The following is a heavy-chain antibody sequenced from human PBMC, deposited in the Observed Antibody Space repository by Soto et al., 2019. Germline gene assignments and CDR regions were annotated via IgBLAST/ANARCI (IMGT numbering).Heavy chain of an antibody. CDR1: GFTFGPYA. Sequence: GGSLRLSCAASGFTFGPYAMSWVRQAPGKGLEWVSSISGGRDNTFYADSVKGRFTISRDNSRNTLYLQMNSLRAEDTAVYYCVKFGYSIQFDYWGQGTLVTVAS. CDR3: VKFGYSIQFDY. CDR2: ISGGRDNT. D-gene: IGHD5-18*01. V-gene: IGHV3-23*01. J-gene: IGHJ4*02.